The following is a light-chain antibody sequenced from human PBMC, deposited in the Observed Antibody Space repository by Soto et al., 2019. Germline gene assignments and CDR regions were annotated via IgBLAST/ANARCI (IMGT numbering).Light chain of an antibody. V-gene: IGKV3-11*01. Sequence: EIVLTQSPTTLSLSPGEGATLSCRASQSVSRFLAWFQQKPGQAPRLLIYDASNMATGIPARFSGSGSGTDFTLTISSLEPEDFAVYYCQQRSNWPLTFGPGTKVD. CDR3: QQRSNWPLT. CDR1: QSVSRF. CDR2: DAS. J-gene: IGKJ3*01.